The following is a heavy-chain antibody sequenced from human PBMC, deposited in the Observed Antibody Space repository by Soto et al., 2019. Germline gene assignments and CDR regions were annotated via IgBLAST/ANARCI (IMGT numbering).Heavy chain of an antibody. CDR2: INAGNGNT. CDR1: GYTFTSYA. Sequence: QVQLVQSGAEVKKPGASVKVSCKASGYTFTSYAMHWVRQAPGQRLEWMGWINAGNGNTKYSQKFQGRVTITRDTSGSTAYMELSSLRSEDTAVYYCARDKKVRGVIITNGFDYWGQGTLVTVSS. J-gene: IGHJ4*02. CDR3: ARDKKVRGVIITNGFDY. D-gene: IGHD3-10*01. V-gene: IGHV1-3*01.